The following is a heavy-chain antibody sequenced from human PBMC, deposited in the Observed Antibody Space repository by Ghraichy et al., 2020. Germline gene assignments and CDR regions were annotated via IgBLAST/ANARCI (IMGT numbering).Heavy chain of an antibody. V-gene: IGHV3-74*01. Sequence: LSLTCAASGFTFSRYWMHWVRQAPGKGLVWVSRIDQDGSSTSYADSVKGRFTISRDNAKNTLYLQMNSLRAEDTAVYYCTRGELEPVDYWGQGTLVTVSS. D-gene: IGHD1-1*01. CDR2: IDQDGSST. J-gene: IGHJ4*02. CDR1: GFTFSRYW. CDR3: TRGELEPVDY.